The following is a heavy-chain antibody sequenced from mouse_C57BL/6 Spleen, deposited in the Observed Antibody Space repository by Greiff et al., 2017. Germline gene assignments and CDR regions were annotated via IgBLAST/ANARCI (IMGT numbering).Heavy chain of an antibody. V-gene: IGHV2-6*01. CDR2: IWVVGST. CDR3: SSAAYYAGYPFAY. J-gene: IGHJ3*01. Sequence: QVTLKESGPGLVAPSQSLSITCTVSGFSFTSYGVDWVRQSPGKGLEWLGVIWVVGSTNYNSALNSRLSISKDNSKSQVFLKMSRLQTDDTAMYYCSSAAYYAGYPFAYWGQGTLVTVSA. D-gene: IGHD2-3*01. CDR1: GFSFTSYG.